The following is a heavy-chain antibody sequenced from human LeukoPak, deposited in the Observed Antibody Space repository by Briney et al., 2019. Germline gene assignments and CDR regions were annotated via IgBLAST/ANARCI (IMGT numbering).Heavy chain of an antibody. CDR1: GDSISSGSFY. CDR3: ARGVGLTQGGAFDF. J-gene: IGHJ4*02. V-gene: IGHV4-61*02. D-gene: IGHD3-16*01. CDR2: IYHSGST. Sequence: PSETLSLTCSVSGDSISSGSFYWSWIRQPAGRGLEWIGSIYHSGSTHYKSSLKSRVTISVDTSKNQLSLKLTSVTAADTAVYYCARGVGLTQGGAFDFWGQGTLVTVSS.